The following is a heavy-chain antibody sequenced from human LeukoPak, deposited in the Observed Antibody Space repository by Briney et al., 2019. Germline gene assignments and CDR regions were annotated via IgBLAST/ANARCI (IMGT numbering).Heavy chain of an antibody. CDR2: ISGSGGST. D-gene: IGHD3-10*01. CDR1: GFIFSTYA. Sequence: GGSLRLSCATSGFIFSTYALSWVRQAPGKGLEWASSISGSGGSTYHADSVKGRFTISRDSSKNTLYLQMNSLRAEDTAVYYCAKGGGNYGSEALDYWGQGTLVTVSS. V-gene: IGHV3-23*01. CDR3: AKGGGNYGSEALDY. J-gene: IGHJ4*02.